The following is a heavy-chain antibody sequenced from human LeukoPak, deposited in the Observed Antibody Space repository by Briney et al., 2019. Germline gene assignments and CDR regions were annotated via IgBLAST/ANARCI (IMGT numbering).Heavy chain of an antibody. V-gene: IGHV3-23*01. Sequence: GGSLRLSCAASGFTFSSYAMSWVRQAPGKGLEWVSAISGSGGSTYYADSVKGRFPISRDNSKNTLYLQMNSLRAEDTAVYYCAKDLYQVGWELLSAFDYWGQGTLVTVSS. CDR2: ISGSGGST. J-gene: IGHJ4*02. D-gene: IGHD1-26*01. CDR3: AKDLYQVGWELLSAFDY. CDR1: GFTFSSYA.